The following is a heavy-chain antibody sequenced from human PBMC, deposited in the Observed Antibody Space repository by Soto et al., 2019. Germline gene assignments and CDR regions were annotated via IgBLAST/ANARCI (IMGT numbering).Heavy chain of an antibody. J-gene: IGHJ4*02. D-gene: IGHD2-2*02. CDR3: ARGRIVVVPAAIGGYFDY. V-gene: IGHV1-46*01. CDR1: GYTFTSYY. CDR2: INPSGGST. Sequence: ASVKVSCKASGYTFTSYYMHWVRQAPGQGLEWMGIINPSGGSTSYAQKFQGRVTMTRDTSTSTVYMELSSLRSEDTAVYYCARGRIVVVPAAIGGYFDYWGQGTLVT.